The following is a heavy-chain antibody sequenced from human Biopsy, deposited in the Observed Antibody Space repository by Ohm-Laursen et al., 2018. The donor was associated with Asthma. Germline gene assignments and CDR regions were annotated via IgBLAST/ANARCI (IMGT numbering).Heavy chain of an antibody. CDR2: ISYGGSNK. J-gene: IGHJ4*02. V-gene: IGHV3-30*03. CDR3: AIQSSEPDFWSDYYCFDC. CDR1: GFTFSSYG. Sequence: SLRLSCAASGFTFSSYGMHWVRQAPGKGLEWVAVISYGGSNKYYADSVKGRFTISRDNSKNTLYLQMNSLRAEDTAVYYCAIQSSEPDFWSDYYCFDCWGQRTLVTVSA. D-gene: IGHD3-3*01.